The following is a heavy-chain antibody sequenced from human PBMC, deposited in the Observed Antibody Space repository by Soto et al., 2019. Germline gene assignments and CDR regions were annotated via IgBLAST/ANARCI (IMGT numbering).Heavy chain of an antibody. J-gene: IGHJ6*02. CDR3: ARDLWGYCGTDCYPLDV. Sequence: SETLSLTCTVSGGSISRYYWSWIRQPPGKGLEWIGYMYNTGSTVYNPPFKSRVTISVDTSKNQFSLKLNSVTAADTAVYYCARDLWGYCGTDCYPLDVWGQGNTVTVS. CDR1: GGSISRYY. CDR2: MYNTGST. D-gene: IGHD2-21*02. V-gene: IGHV4-59*01.